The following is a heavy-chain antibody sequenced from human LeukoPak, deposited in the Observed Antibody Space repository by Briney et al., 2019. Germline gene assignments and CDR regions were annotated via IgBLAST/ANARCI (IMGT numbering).Heavy chain of an antibody. V-gene: IGHV3-7*01. CDR1: GFTFSSYW. Sequence: PGGSLRLSCAASGFTFSSYWMSWVRQAPGKGLEWVANIKQDGSEKYYVDSVKGRFTISRDNAKNSLYLQMNSLRAENTAVYYCARDGTYYDSSGYRYNWFDPWGQGTLVTVSS. CDR2: IKQDGSEK. J-gene: IGHJ5*02. D-gene: IGHD3-22*01. CDR3: ARDGTYYDSSGYRYNWFDP.